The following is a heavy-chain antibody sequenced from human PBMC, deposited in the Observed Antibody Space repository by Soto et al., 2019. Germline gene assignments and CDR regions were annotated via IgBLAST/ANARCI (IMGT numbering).Heavy chain of an antibody. CDR2: IYHSGST. J-gene: IGHJ5*02. Sequence: SETLSLTCAVSGGSISSGGYSWSWIRQPPGKGLEWIGYIYHSGSTYYNPSLKSRVTISVDRSKNQFSLKLSSVTAADTAVYYCAMYVYGSGSHNWFDPWGQGTLVTVSS. CDR1: GGSISSGGYS. V-gene: IGHV4-30-2*01. CDR3: AMYVYGSGSHNWFDP. D-gene: IGHD3-10*01.